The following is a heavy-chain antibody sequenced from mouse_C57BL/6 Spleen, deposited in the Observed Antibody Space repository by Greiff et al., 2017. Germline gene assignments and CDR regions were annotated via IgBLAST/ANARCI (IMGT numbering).Heavy chain of an antibody. CDR3: AEGGFAY. V-gene: IGHV2-2*01. Sequence: VKLQESGPGLVQPSQCLSITCTVSGFSLTSYGVHWVRQSPGKGLEWLGVIWSGGSKDYNAAFLSRLSSSKDNSKSHVFFKMNSLQAYDTAIYYCAEGGFAYWGQGTLVTVSA. CDR2: IWSGGSK. CDR1: GFSLTSYG. J-gene: IGHJ3*01.